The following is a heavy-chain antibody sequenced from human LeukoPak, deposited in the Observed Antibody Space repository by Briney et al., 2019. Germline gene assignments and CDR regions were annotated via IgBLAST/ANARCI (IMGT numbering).Heavy chain of an antibody. CDR2: ISSSGSTI. V-gene: IGHV3-11*04. CDR1: GGSISSSSYY. D-gene: IGHD3-3*01. Sequence: LSLTCTVSGGSISSSSYYWGWIRQPPGKGLEWVSYISSSGSTIYYADSVKGRFTISRDNAKNSLYLQMNSLRAEDTAVYYCARDFRFLEGYWGQGTLVTVSS. CDR3: ARDFRFLEGY. J-gene: IGHJ4*02.